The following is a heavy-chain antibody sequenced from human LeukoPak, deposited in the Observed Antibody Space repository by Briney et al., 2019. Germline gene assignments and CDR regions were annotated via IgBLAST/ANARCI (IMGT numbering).Heavy chain of an antibody. V-gene: IGHV3-74*01. CDR2: INSDGSST. CDR1: GFTFSSYW. CDR3: TRAGYSSGFDS. J-gene: IGHJ5*01. Sequence: PGGSLRLSCAASGFTFSSYWMHWVRQAPGKGLVWVSRINSDGSSTSYADSVKGRFTISRDNAKNTLYLQMNSLIAEDTAVYFCTRAGYSSGFDSWGQGTLVTVSS. D-gene: IGHD6-19*01.